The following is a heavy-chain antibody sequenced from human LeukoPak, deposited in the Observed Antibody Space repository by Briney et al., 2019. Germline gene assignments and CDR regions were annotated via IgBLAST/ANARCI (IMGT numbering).Heavy chain of an antibody. CDR1: GFTFSSYA. CDR3: ATYTTSSSAFDI. V-gene: IGHV3-30-3*01. CDR2: ISYDGSNK. Sequence: GGSLRLSCAASGFTFSSYAMHWVRQAPGKGLEWVAVISYDGSNKYYADSVKGRFTISRDNSKNTLFLQMNSLRPDDTAVYYCATYTTSSSAFDIWGQGTMVTVSS. J-gene: IGHJ3*02. D-gene: IGHD6-6*01.